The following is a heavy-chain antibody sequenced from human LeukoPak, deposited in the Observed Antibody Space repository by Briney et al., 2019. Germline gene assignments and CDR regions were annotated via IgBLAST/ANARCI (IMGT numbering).Heavy chain of an antibody. CDR2: IYHSGST. CDR3: ARVSSVAGYYFDY. Sequence: SGTLPLTCAVSGGSISSSNWWSWVRQPPGKGLEWIGEIYHSGSTNYNPSLKSRVTISVDKSKNQFSLKLSSVTAADTAVYYCARVSSVAGYYFDYWGQGTLVTVSS. J-gene: IGHJ4*02. D-gene: IGHD6-19*01. V-gene: IGHV4-4*02. CDR1: GGSISSSNW.